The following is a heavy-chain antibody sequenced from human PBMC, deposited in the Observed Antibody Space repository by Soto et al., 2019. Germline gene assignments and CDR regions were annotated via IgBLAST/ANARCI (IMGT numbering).Heavy chain of an antibody. CDR1: GFMFNYYV. Sequence: EVQLLESGGGFVQPGGSLRLSCKASGFMFNYYVMSWVRQAPGTGLEWVSPMSDNGDSVKGRFTISRDNSKNTLYLQMTSLRAEDTAVYYCAKSLYYYDRNREGAFDAWGHGTEVIVSS. CDR2: MSDNG. J-gene: IGHJ3*01. D-gene: IGHD3-22*01. V-gene: IGHV3-23*01. CDR3: AKSLYYYDRNREGAFDA.